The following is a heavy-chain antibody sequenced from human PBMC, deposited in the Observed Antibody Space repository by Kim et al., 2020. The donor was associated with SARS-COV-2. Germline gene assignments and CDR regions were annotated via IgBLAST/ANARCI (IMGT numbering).Heavy chain of an antibody. CDR3: ARVSAAANDY. Sequence: GGSLRLSCAASGFTFSSYEMNWVRQAPGKGLEWVSYISNTGGPTHYADSVKGRFTISRDNAKNSLYLQMNSLTAEDTAVYYCARVSAAANDYWGQGTLVTVSS. CDR1: GFTFSSYE. D-gene: IGHD6-13*01. V-gene: IGHV3-48*03. J-gene: IGHJ4*02. CDR2: ISNTGGPT.